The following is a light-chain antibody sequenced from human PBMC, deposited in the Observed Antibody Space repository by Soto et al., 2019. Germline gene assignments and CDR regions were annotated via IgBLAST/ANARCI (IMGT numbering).Light chain of an antibody. J-gene: IGLJ2*01. V-gene: IGLV4-69*01. CDR2: LNSDGSH. CDR1: SGHSSYA. CDR3: QTCGTGQRV. Sequence: QPVLTQSPSASASLGASVKLTCTLSSGHSSYAIAWHQQQPEKGPRYLMKLNSDGSHTKGDGIPDRFSGSSSGAERYLTISSLQSEDEADYYCQTCGTGQRVFGGGTKLTVL.